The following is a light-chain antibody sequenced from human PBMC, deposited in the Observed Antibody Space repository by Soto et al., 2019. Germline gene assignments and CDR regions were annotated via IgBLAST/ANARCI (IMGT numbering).Light chain of an antibody. CDR3: SSHTSSKTYVV. J-gene: IGLJ2*01. V-gene: IGLV2-14*01. CDR1: SSDVGGYNY. CDR2: DVS. Sequence: QSALTQPASVSGSPGQSITISCTGTSSDVGGYNYVSWYQQHPGKAPKLMIYDVSNRPSGVSNRFSASKSGNTASLNISGLPADDEADYYCSSHTSSKTYVVLGGGTKLTVL.